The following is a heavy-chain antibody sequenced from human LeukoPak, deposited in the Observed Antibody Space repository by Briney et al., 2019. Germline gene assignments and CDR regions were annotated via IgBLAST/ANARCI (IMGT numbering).Heavy chain of an antibody. CDR1: GFTFSSYG. V-gene: IGHV3-30*02. Sequence: GGSLRLSCAASGFTFSSYGMHWVRQAPGKGLEWVAFIRYDGSNKYYADSVKGRFTISRDNSKNTLYLQMNSLRAEDTAVYYCATCIIVVVPAAINVYFDYWGQGTLVTVSS. D-gene: IGHD2-2*01. CDR3: ATCIIVVVPAAINVYFDY. J-gene: IGHJ4*02. CDR2: IRYDGSNK.